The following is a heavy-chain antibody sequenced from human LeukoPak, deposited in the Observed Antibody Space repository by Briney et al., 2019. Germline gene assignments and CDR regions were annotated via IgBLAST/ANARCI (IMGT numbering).Heavy chain of an antibody. J-gene: IGHJ4*02. CDR3: ARTGDSGYDIYYFDY. Sequence: ASVNVSCKASGGTFSSYTISWVRQAPGQGRERMGRIIPILGIANYEQKFQGRVTITADKSTSTAYMELSSLRSEDTAVYYCARTGDSGYDIYYFDYWGQGTLVTVSS. D-gene: IGHD5-12*01. V-gene: IGHV1-69*02. CDR2: IIPILGIA. CDR1: GGTFSSYT.